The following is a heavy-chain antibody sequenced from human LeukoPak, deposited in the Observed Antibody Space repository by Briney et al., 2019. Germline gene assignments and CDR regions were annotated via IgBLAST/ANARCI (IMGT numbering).Heavy chain of an antibody. D-gene: IGHD2-21*02. Sequence: GGSLRLSCAASGFTFKSYGMHWVRQAPGKGLEWVAVIWYDGNKKYYADSGKGRFTISRVNSKNTLYLQMNRLRAEDTAVYYCARVMVSGGWGLVKGGFELWGQGTLVHVFS. CDR2: IWYDGNKK. CDR1: GFTFKSYG. J-gene: IGHJ1*01. CDR3: ARVMVSGGWGLVKGGFEL. V-gene: IGHV3-33*01.